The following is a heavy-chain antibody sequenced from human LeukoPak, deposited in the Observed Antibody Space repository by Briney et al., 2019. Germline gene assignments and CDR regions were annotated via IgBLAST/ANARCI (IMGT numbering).Heavy chain of an antibody. V-gene: IGHV1-2*02. CDR2: INPNSGGT. CDR1: GYTFISYS. D-gene: IGHD1-1*01. CDR3: ARRVSGQLLAPLDY. J-gene: IGHJ4*02. Sequence: ASVKVSCKASGYTFISYSMHWVRQAPGQGLEWMGWINPNSGGTNYAQKFQGRVTMTRDTSISTAYMELSRLRSDDTAVYYCARRVSGQLLAPLDYWGQGTLVTVSS.